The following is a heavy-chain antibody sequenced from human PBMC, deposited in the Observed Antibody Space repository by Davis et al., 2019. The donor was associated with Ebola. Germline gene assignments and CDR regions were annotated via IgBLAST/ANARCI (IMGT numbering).Heavy chain of an antibody. J-gene: IGHJ4*02. D-gene: IGHD6-19*01. CDR1: GFTFSSHS. V-gene: IGHV3-7*01. CDR2: IKQDASEK. Sequence: GESLKISCAASGFTFSSHSMNWVRQAPGKGLEWVANIKQDASEKYYVDSVKGRYIISRDNAKTSVFLQMNSLRAEDTGIYYCVREGKQWLVSLWGQGTLVTVSS. CDR3: VREGKQWLVSL.